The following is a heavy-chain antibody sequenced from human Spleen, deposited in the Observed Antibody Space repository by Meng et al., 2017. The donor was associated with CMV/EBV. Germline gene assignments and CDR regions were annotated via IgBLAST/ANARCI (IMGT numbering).Heavy chain of an antibody. CDR3: TRATYTSSWDFEF. Sequence: GGSLRLSCAASGFTFSTYSMNWVRQAPGKGLEWVSYISSGSTIHYADSVWGRFTISRDSAKNSLYLQMNSLRAEDTAVYYCTRATYTSSWDFEFWGQGTLVTVSS. J-gene: IGHJ4*02. CDR1: GFTFSTYS. D-gene: IGHD6-13*01. CDR2: ISSGSTI. V-gene: IGHV3-48*04.